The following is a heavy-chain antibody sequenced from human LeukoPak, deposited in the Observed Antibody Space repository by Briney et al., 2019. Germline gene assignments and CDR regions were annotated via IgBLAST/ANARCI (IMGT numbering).Heavy chain of an antibody. Sequence: PGGSLRLSCAASGFSFNTFAMTWYRQPPGKGLEWVSIIYAGGSTYYADSVKGRFTISRDNSKNTLYLQMNSLRAEDTALYYCARGPNSGYGMWGQGTLVTVSS. CDR2: IYAGGST. V-gene: IGHV3-53*01. CDR1: GFSFNTFA. J-gene: IGHJ4*02. D-gene: IGHD5-12*01. CDR3: ARGPNSGYGM.